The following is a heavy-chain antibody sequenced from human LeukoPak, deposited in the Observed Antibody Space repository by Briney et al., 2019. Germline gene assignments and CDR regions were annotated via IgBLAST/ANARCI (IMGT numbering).Heavy chain of an antibody. CDR2: ISYTGIT. D-gene: IGHD6-19*01. V-gene: IGHV4-59*01. Sequence: SETLSLTCSVSGGSTGGYSWTWVRQPPGNRLEYIGYISYTGITYYNPSLMSRVTISVATSKNQFSLKLASVTAADTAVYYCARRLYSSGWSYWFDPWGQGTLVTVSS. CDR3: ARRLYSSGWSYWFDP. CDR1: GGSTGGYS. J-gene: IGHJ5*02.